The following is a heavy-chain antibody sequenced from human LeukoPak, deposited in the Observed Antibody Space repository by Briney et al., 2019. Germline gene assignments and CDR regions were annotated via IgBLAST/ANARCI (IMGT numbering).Heavy chain of an antibody. CDR3: AIYIVRATRGEDY. V-gene: IGHV4-34*01. CDR1: GGSFSGYY. Sequence: SETLSLTCAVYGGSFSGYYWSWIRQPPGKGLEWIGEINHSGSTNYNPSLKSRVTISVDTSKNQFSLKLSSVTAADTAVYYCAIYIVRATRGEDYWGQGTLVTVSS. CDR2: INHSGST. J-gene: IGHJ4*02. D-gene: IGHD1-26*01.